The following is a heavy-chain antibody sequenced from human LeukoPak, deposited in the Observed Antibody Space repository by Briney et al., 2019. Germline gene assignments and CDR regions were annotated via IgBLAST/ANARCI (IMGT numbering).Heavy chain of an antibody. CDR2: IYYSGST. Sequence: SETLSLTCTVSGGSISSSSYYWGWVRQPPGKGLEGIGSIYYSGSTYYNPSLKSRVTISVDTSKNQFSLKLSSVTAADTAVYYCARQGGDYLDYWGQGTLVTVSS. CDR1: GGSISSSSYY. V-gene: IGHV4-39*01. D-gene: IGHD2-21*01. CDR3: ARQGGDYLDY. J-gene: IGHJ4*02.